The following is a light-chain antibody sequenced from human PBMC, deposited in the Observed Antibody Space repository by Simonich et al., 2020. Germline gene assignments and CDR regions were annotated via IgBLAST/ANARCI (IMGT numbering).Light chain of an antibody. CDR1: SSDVGGYNY. CDR2: DVM. CDR3: SSYTSSSVV. V-gene: IGLV2-14*01. Sequence: QSALTQPASVSGSPGPSITISCTGTSSDVGGYNYVSWYQKHPGKAPKLMIYDVMKRPSGGSNRFSGSKAGNTASRTISGLQAEDEADYYCSSYTSSSVVFGGGTKLTVL. J-gene: IGLJ2*01.